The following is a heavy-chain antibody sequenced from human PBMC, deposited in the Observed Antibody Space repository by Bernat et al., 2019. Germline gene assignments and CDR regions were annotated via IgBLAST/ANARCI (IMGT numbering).Heavy chain of an antibody. V-gene: IGHV1-18*01. CDR2: ISAYNGNT. J-gene: IGHJ6*02. D-gene: IGHD3-22*01. CDR1: GYTFTSYG. Sequence: QVQLVQSGAEVKKPGASVKVSCKASGYTFTSYGISWVRQAPGQGLEWMGWISAYNGNTKYSQKFQGRVTITRDTSASTAYMELSSLRSEDTAVYYCARDPSHYYDSRGYWPSSETHNYYYYGMDVWGQGTTVTVSS. CDR3: ARDPSHYYDSRGYWPSSETHNYYYYGMDV.